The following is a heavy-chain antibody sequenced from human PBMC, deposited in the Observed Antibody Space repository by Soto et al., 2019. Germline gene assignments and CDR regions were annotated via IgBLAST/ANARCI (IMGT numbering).Heavy chain of an antibody. V-gene: IGHV3-53*01. CDR3: ARNGWGTAAVGM. J-gene: IGHJ4*01. CDR2: IYSGGGT. Sequence: EVQLVESGGGLVQPGGSLRLSCAASGFTVSNNYMNWFRLAPGKVLEWVSLIYSGGGTYYADSVKCRFTISRAHSKNTLYLQMNSLRAEARAVYYCARNGWGTAAVGMWGLGSLVTVSS. D-gene: IGHD2-2*01. CDR1: GFTVSNNY.